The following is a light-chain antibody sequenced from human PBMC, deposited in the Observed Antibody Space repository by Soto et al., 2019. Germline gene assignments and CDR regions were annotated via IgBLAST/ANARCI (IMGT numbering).Light chain of an antibody. CDR1: QSINSW. Sequence: DIQMTRSPSTLSASVGDRVTITCRSSQSINSWLAWYQQKPGKAPNLLIYKTSNLQSGVPSRFSGSGSETEFTLTISSLQPDDFATYYCQQYRTYPWTLGQGTKVEIK. V-gene: IGKV1-5*03. CDR2: KTS. CDR3: QQYRTYPWT. J-gene: IGKJ1*01.